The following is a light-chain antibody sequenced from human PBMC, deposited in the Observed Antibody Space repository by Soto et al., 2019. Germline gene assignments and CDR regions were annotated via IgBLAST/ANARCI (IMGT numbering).Light chain of an antibody. CDR3: TSYTTSNTPYV. J-gene: IGLJ1*01. CDR1: SSNIGTNY. V-gene: IGLV1-47*01. Sequence: QPVLTQSPSASGTPGQRVTVSCSGSSSNIGTNYVYWYQQLPGTAPKVLIYSTDKRPSGVPDRFSGSKSGTSASLTISGLQAEDEADYYCTSYTTSNTPYVFGSGTKVTVL. CDR2: STD.